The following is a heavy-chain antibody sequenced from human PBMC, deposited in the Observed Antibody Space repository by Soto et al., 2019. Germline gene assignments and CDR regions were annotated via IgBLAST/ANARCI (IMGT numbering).Heavy chain of an antibody. Sequence: SVKVSCKASGGTFSSYAISWVRQAPGQGLEWMGGIIPIFGTANYAQKFQGRVTITADESTSTAYMELSSLRSEDTAVYYCARDSKLGYCSSTSCYPNYYYYYGMDVWGQGTTVTVSS. CDR2: IIPIFGTA. V-gene: IGHV1-69*13. CDR3: ARDSKLGYCSSTSCYPNYYYYYGMDV. CDR1: GGTFSSYA. J-gene: IGHJ6*02. D-gene: IGHD2-2*01.